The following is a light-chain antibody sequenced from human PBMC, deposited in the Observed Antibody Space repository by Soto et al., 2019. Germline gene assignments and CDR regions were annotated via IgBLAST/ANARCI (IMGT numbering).Light chain of an antibody. V-gene: IGLV2-14*03. Sequence: QSALTQPASVSASPGQSIAISCTGTSSDVGGYDYVSWYQQHPGKAPKLMIYDVSERHTGVSDRFSGSKSGNTASLPISGLHASDEAHYYCSSYTSSTTVLFGGGTKLTVL. J-gene: IGLJ2*01. CDR3: SSYTSSTTVL. CDR2: DVS. CDR1: SSDVGGYDY.